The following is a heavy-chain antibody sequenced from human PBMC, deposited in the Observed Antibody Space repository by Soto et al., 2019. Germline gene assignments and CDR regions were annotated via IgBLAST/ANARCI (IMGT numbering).Heavy chain of an antibody. Sequence: SETLSLTCTVSGGSISNAAYSWSWIRQPPGKGLEWIGYIYPSGMPFYNPSLRGRVTISIDRSNDQFSLNLKSVTAADTAVYYCARERGGYGLFDSWGQGTLVTVSS. CDR2: IYPSGMP. J-gene: IGHJ4*02. D-gene: IGHD5-18*01. V-gene: IGHV4-30-2*01. CDR3: ARERGGYGLFDS. CDR1: GGSISNAAYS.